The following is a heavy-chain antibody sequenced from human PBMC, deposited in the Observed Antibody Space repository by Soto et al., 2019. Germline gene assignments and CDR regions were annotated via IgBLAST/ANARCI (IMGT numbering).Heavy chain of an antibody. CDR3: ARLGFPGAIYFDS. Sequence: PGESLNSSCTGSGYNFTTFWIGWVRQMPGKGLEWMGIIYPGDSETKYSPDFEGQVTISADRSTNTAYLQWRSLRASDTAMYYCARLGFPGAIYFDSWGLGTLVTVSS. J-gene: IGHJ4*02. CDR1: GYNFTTFW. V-gene: IGHV5-51*03. CDR2: IYPGDSET.